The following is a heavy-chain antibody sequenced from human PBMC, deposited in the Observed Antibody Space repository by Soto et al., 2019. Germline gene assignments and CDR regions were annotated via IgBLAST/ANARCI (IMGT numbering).Heavy chain of an antibody. V-gene: IGHV3-23*01. D-gene: IGHD2-2*02. CDR3: ARELDIVVVPSAISY. Sequence: GSLRLSCAAPGFTFRTYAMNWVRQAPGKGLEWVSTISGSNGRTYYADSVKGRFTISRDNSKDTLFLQMNSLRAEDTAIYYCARELDIVVVPSAISYWGQGTLVTVSS. CDR1: GFTFRTYA. CDR2: ISGSNGRT. J-gene: IGHJ4*02.